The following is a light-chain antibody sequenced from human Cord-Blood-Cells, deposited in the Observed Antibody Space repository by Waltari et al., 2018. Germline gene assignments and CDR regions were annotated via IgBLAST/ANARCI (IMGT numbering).Light chain of an antibody. CDR3: QQYDNLPLT. CDR2: DAS. CDR1: QDISNY. J-gene: IGKJ4*01. Sequence: IQMPQSPSSLSASVGDRVPITCQASQDISNYLNWYQQKPGKAPKLLIYDASNLETGVPSRFSGSGSGTDFTFTISSLQPEDIATYYCQQYDNLPLTFGGGTKVEIK. V-gene: IGKV1-33*01.